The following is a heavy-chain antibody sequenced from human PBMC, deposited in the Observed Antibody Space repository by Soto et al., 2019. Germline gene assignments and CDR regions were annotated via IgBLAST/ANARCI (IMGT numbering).Heavy chain of an antibody. Sequence: QVQLVESGGGVVQPGRSLRLSCAASGFTFSSYGMHCVRQAPGKGLEWVAVIWYDGSNKYYADSVKGRFTISRDNSKNTLYLQMNSLRAEDTAVYYCARDLVRDDAFDMWGQGTMVTVSS. J-gene: IGHJ3*02. D-gene: IGHD2-2*01. CDR1: GFTFSSYG. CDR2: IWYDGSNK. CDR3: ARDLVRDDAFDM. V-gene: IGHV3-33*01.